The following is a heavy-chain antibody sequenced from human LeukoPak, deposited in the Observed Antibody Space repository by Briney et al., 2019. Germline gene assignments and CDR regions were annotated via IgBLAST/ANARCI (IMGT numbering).Heavy chain of an antibody. V-gene: IGHV3-7*01. CDR2: IKQDGSEK. CDR1: GFTFSSYW. D-gene: IGHD3-10*01. Sequence: PGGSLRLSCAASGFTFSSYWMSWVRQAPGKGLEWVANIKQDGSEKYYVDSVKGRFTISRDNAKNSLYLQMNSLRAEDTAVYYCASIGSGSTETNFDYWGQGTLVTVSS. CDR3: ASIGSGSTETNFDY. J-gene: IGHJ4*02.